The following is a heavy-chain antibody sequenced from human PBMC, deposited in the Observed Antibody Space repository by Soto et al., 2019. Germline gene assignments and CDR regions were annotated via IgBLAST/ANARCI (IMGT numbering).Heavy chain of an antibody. J-gene: IGHJ4*02. D-gene: IGHD4-17*01. Sequence: PGGSLRLSCAASGFTFAGYAMSWVRQAPGKGLEWVSAISDSGGSTYYADSVKGRFTISRDNSKNTLYLQMNSLRAEDTAVYYCAKDRYGDFPAAGFDYWGQGTLVTVSS. CDR2: ISDSGGST. CDR3: AKDRYGDFPAAGFDY. CDR1: GFTFAGYA. V-gene: IGHV3-23*01.